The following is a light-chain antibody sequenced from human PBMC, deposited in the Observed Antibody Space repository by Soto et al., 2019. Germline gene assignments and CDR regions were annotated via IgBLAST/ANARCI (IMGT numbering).Light chain of an antibody. Sequence: QSVLTQPPSVSGAPGQRVTISCTGSSSNIGAGYDVHWYQQLPGTAPKLLIYGNSNRPSGVPDRFSGSKSGTSASLAITGLQVEDGADYYCQSCARSLGGVVFGGGTKLPVL. CDR1: SSNIGAGYD. V-gene: IGLV1-40*01. J-gene: IGLJ2*01. CDR2: GNS. CDR3: QSCARSLGGVV.